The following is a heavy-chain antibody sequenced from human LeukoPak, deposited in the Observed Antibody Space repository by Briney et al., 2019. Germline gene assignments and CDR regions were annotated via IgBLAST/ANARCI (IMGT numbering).Heavy chain of an antibody. CDR3: ARADQWDGYKYFFDY. J-gene: IGHJ4*02. D-gene: IGHD5-24*01. CDR2: INPNSGGT. Sequence: GASVKVSCKASGYTFTGYYMHWVRQAPGQGLEWMGWINPNSGGTNYAQKFQGRVTMTRDTSISTAYMELSRLRSDDTAVYYCARADQWDGYKYFFDYWGQGTLVTVSP. V-gene: IGHV1-2*02. CDR1: GYTFTGYY.